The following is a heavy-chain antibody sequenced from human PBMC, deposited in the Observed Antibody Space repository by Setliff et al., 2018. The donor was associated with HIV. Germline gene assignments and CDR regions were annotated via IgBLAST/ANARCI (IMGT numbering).Heavy chain of an antibody. CDR3: ATDPPGEQWLITPSGYFQN. Sequence: GASVKVSCKASGYTFIRYGISWVRQAPGQGLEWMGWISAYSGKTNYAQKFQGRVTMTTDTSTSTAHMELRSLRSDDTAVYYCATDPPGEQWLITPSGYFQNWGQGTLVTVSS. D-gene: IGHD6-19*01. J-gene: IGHJ1*01. V-gene: IGHV1-18*01. CDR2: ISAYSGKT. CDR1: GYTFIRYG.